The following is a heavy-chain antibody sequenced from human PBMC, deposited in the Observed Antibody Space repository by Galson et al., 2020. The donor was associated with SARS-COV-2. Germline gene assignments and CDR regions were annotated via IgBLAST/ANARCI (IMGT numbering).Heavy chain of an antibody. D-gene: IGHD3-10*01. CDR1: GFTFSTYG. CDR2: IGTAGHT. CDR3: GRGGTDYYGSGSWYFEL. J-gene: IGHJ2*01. Sequence: GGSLKISCAASGFTFSTYGMHWVRQTLGKGLEWVSTIGTAGHTYYAGSVKGRFTISRENAQNSLYLQMNSLSAGDTARDYGGRGGTDYYGSGSWYFELWGRRTLVTV. V-gene: IGHV3-13*01.